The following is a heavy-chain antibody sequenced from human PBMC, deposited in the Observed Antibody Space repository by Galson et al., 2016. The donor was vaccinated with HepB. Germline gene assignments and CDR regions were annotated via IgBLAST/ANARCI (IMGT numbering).Heavy chain of an antibody. CDR3: AKTLYVKVGVAATGWFDP. J-gene: IGHJ5*02. D-gene: IGHD2-15*01. CDR2: INHSGTT. Sequence: SETLSLTCTVSGDSITGTNWWGWVRQTPGKGLEWIAEINHSGTTNYNPSLKSRVTMSVDKSKNQFSLNLTSVTAADTAVYYCAKTLYVKVGVAATGWFDPWGQETLVSVSS. V-gene: IGHV4-4*02. CDR1: GDSITGTNW.